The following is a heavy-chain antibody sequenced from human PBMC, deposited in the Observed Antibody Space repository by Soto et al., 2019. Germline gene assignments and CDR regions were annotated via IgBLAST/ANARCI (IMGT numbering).Heavy chain of an antibody. Sequence: QVQLVESGGGVVRPGRSLRLSCAVSGFTFSSYGMHWVRQAPGKGLEWVAVISYDGSNKYYADSVKGRFTISRDNSKNPLHLQMNSLRAEDTAVYYCAKQVTPHSSGWPDAFDIWGQGTMVSVSS. J-gene: IGHJ3*02. CDR1: GFTFSSYG. V-gene: IGHV3-30*18. CDR2: ISYDGSNK. D-gene: IGHD6-19*01. CDR3: AKQVTPHSSGWPDAFDI.